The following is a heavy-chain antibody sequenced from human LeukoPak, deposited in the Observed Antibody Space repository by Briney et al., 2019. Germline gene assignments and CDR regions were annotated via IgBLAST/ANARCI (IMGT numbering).Heavy chain of an antibody. CDR3: AIEKRYDFWSGSPFDY. V-gene: IGHV3-23*01. CDR2: ISGSGDST. CDR1: GFTFKKYA. D-gene: IGHD3-3*01. J-gene: IGHJ4*02. Sequence: PGGSLRLPCAASGFTFKKYAMNWVRQVPGKGLEWVSGISGSGDSTYYADSVKGRFTISRDNSKNTLYLQMNSLRAEDTAVYYCAIEKRYDFWSGSPFDYWGQGTLVTVSS.